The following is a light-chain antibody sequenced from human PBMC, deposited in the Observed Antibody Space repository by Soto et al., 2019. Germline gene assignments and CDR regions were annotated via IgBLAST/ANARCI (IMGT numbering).Light chain of an antibody. CDR2: GAS. Sequence: EIVMTQSPATLSVSPGERATLSCRASQSVSSSLAWYQPKPGQAPRLLIYGASIRATGIPGRFSGSGSGTEFTLTISSLQSEDFAAYYCQQYSNRYTFGQGTKLEIK. CDR3: QQYSNRYT. J-gene: IGKJ2*01. V-gene: IGKV3D-15*01. CDR1: QSVSSS.